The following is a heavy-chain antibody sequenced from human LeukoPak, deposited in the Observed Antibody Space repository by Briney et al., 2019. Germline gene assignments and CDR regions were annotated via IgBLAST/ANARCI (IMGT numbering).Heavy chain of an antibody. Sequence: PGGPLRLSCSASGFTFNRFYLHWVRQAPGKGLEFVSHISSNGSTTYYADAVKGRVTISRDNSKNTLYLQMSSLRADDPAVYYCVKDSSIAAPNHAFFDSWGQGALVTVSS. J-gene: IGHJ4*02. CDR1: GFTFNRFY. CDR3: VKDSSIAAPNHAFFDS. D-gene: IGHD6-13*01. CDR2: ISSNGSTT. V-gene: IGHV3-64D*06.